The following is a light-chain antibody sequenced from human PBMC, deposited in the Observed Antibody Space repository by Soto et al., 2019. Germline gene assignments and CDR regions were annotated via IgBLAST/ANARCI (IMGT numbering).Light chain of an antibody. CDR3: GADHGSGSNFIWV. CDR1: SGYSKYK. Sequence: QLVLTQPPSASASLGASVTLTCTLSSGYSKYKVDWYQQRPGKGPRFVMRVGTGGIVGSKGDGIPDRFSVLGSGLNRYLTIKNIQEEDESAYHCGADHGSGSNFIWVFGGGTKLTVL. CDR2: VGTGGIVG. J-gene: IGLJ3*02. V-gene: IGLV9-49*01.